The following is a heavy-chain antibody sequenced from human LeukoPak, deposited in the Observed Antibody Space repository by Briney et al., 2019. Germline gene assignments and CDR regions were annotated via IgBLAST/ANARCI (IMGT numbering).Heavy chain of an antibody. J-gene: IGHJ4*02. CDR2: IYYSGST. D-gene: IGHD1-26*01. CDR1: GGSISSSSYY. CDR3: ARIIVGATNYFDY. V-gene: IGHV4-39*07. Sequence: KSSETLSLTCTVSGGSISSSSYYWGWIRQPPGKGLGWIGSIYYSGSTYYNPSLKSRVTISVDTSKNQFSLKLSSVTAADTAVYYCARIIVGATNYFDYWGQGTLVTVSS.